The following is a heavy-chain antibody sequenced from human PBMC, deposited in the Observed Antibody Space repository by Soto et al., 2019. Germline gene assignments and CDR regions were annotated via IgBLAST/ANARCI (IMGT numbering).Heavy chain of an antibody. J-gene: IGHJ5*02. CDR1: GGSISKNY. CDR2: IYDSGNT. Sequence: SETLSLTCTVSGGSISKNYWSWIRQPPGKGLEWIGYIYDSGNTNYNPSLKSRVTISVDTSKNQFSLKLSSVTAADTAVYYCASPKIAFYNWFDPSGQATLVTVSS. V-gene: IGHV4-4*08. CDR3: ASPKIAFYNWFDP. D-gene: IGHD3-3*02.